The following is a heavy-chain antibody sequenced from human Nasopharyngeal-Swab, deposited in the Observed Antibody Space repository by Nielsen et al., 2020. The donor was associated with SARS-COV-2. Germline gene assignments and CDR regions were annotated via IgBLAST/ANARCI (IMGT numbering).Heavy chain of an antibody. CDR3: AKAPYLRGLDV. J-gene: IGHJ6*02. D-gene: IGHD2-21*01. Sequence: GESQKSSRAASGFTFSSYAMTWDRQAPGKGLEWVSIISGSGDTTYYADSVKDRFTISRDNSKNTLYLQTNSLRVEDTAVYYCAKAPYLRGLDVWGQGTTVTVSS. V-gene: IGHV3-23*01. CDR1: GFTFSSYA. CDR2: ISGSGDTT.